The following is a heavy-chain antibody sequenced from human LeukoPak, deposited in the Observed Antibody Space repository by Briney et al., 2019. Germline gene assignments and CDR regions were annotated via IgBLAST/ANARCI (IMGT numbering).Heavy chain of an antibody. J-gene: IGHJ4*02. CDR1: GFPLSSYT. D-gene: IGHD3-22*01. CDR3: AGAYDISGIGGIADH. CDR2: ISTTSSYI. Sequence: PGGSLRLSCAASGFPLSSYTMNWVRQAPGKGLEWVSSISTTSSYIYYADSLQGRFTISRDNAKNSMYLQMNNLRAEDTAVYYCAGAYDISGIGGIADHWGQGTLVTVSS. V-gene: IGHV3-21*06.